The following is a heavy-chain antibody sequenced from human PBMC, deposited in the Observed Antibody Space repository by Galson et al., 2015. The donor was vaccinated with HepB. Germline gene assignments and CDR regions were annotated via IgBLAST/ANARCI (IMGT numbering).Heavy chain of an antibody. J-gene: IGHJ4*02. V-gene: IGHV3-11*06. CDR2: ISSSSSYT. CDR3: ASGNTRDGFDY. CDR1: GFTFSDYY. Sequence: SLRLSCAASGFTFSDYYMSWIRQAPGKGLEWVSYISSSSSYTNYADSVKGRFTISRDNAKNSLYLQMNSLRAEDTAVYYCASGNTRDGFDYWGQGTLVTVSS. D-gene: IGHD5-24*01.